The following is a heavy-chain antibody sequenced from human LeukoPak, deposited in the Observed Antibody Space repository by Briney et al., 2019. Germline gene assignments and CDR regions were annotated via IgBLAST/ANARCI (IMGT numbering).Heavy chain of an antibody. CDR1: GFPFRDFS. CDR2: TDSGGTST. D-gene: IGHD2-8*01. Sequence: GGSLRLSCTTSGFPFRDFSMTWVHQAPGQGLEWISTTDSGGTSTYYAESVKGRFTISRDNSKDALYLQMSSLRVEDTAIYYCAKQSYARSLGEGGPGTLVTVSS. J-gene: IGHJ4*02. CDR3: AKQSYARSLGE. V-gene: IGHV3-23*01.